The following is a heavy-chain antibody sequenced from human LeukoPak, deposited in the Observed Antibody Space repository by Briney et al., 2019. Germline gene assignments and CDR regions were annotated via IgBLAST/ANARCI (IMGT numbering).Heavy chain of an antibody. CDR3: ARSGCSSTSCYAGPFDY. V-gene: IGHV3-20*04. CDR1: GFTFDDYG. J-gene: IGHJ4*02. D-gene: IGHD2-2*01. Sequence: GGSLRLSCAASGFTFDDYGMSWVRQAPGKGLEWVSGINWNGGSTGYADSVKGRFTISRDNAKNSLYLQMNSLRAEDTALYYCARSGCSSTSCYAGPFDYWGQGTLVTVSS. CDR2: INWNGGST.